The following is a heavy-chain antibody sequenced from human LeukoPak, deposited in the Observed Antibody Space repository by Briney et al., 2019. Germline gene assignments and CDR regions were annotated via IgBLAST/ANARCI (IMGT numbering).Heavy chain of an antibody. Sequence: GASVKVSCKASGYTFTGYYIHWVRQAPGQGLEWMGWINPNSGGTNYAQKFQGRVTMTRDTSISTAYMELSRLRSDDTAVYYCAREGGHCSSTSCYSSAEGYDYWGQGTLVTVSS. CDR3: AREGGHCSSTSCYSSAEGYDY. CDR2: INPNSGGT. CDR1: GYTFTGYY. V-gene: IGHV1-2*02. J-gene: IGHJ4*02. D-gene: IGHD2-2*01.